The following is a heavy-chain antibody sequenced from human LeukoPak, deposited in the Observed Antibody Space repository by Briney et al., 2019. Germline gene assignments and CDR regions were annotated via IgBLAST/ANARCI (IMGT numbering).Heavy chain of an antibody. V-gene: IGHV3-23*01. CDR1: GFTFSSYA. J-gene: IGHJ4*02. D-gene: IGHD3-22*01. Sequence: GGSLRLSCAASGFTFSSYAMSWVRQAPGKGLEWVSAISGSGGSTYYADSVKGRFTISRDNSKNTLYLQMNSLRAEDTAVYYCAKDLSSDYYDSSGYYRKYYFDCWGQGTLVTVSS. CDR2: ISGSGGST. CDR3: AKDLSSDYYDSSGYYRKYYFDC.